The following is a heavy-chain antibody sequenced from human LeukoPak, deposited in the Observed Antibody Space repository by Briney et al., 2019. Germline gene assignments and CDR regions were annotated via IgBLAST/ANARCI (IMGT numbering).Heavy chain of an antibody. J-gene: IGHJ5*02. CDR3: AGGRKVVPAATFDP. D-gene: IGHD2-2*01. Sequence: PSETLSLTCAVYGGSFSGYYWSWIRQPPGKGLEWIGEINHSGSTNYNPSLKSRVTISVDTSKNQFSLKLSSVTAADTAVYYCAGGRKVVPAATFDPWGQGTLVTASS. CDR2: INHSGST. V-gene: IGHV4-34*01. CDR1: GGSFSGYY.